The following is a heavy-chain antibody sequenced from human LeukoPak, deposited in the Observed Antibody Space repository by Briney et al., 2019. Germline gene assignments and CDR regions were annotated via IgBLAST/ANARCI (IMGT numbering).Heavy chain of an antibody. CDR1: GFTFSSCS. V-gene: IGHV3-48*01. CDR2: ISSSSTTI. J-gene: IGHJ4*02. D-gene: IGHD4-11*01. Sequence: GGSLRLSCAISGFTFSSCSMNWVRQAPGKGLEWVSYISSSSTTIYYADSVKGRFTMSRDNAKNSLYLQMNSLRAEDTAVYYCARDQWDYDYRKYFFDCWGQGTLVTVSS. CDR3: ARDQWDYDYRKYFFDC.